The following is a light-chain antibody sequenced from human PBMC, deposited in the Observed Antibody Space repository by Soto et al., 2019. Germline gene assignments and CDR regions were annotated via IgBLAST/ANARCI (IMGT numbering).Light chain of an antibody. CDR2: EVS. Sequence: QSVLTQPASVSGSPGQSITISCTGTSSDIGAYNRVSWYQQHPGKAPKLMIFEVSNRPSGVSNRFSGSKSGNTASLTISGLQAEDEADYYCQSYDSSLSVSYVFGTGTKVTVL. J-gene: IGLJ1*01. V-gene: IGLV2-14*01. CDR1: SSDIGAYNR. CDR3: QSYDSSLSVSYV.